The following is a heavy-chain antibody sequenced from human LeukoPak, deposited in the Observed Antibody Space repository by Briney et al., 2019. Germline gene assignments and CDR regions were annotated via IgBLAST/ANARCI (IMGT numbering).Heavy chain of an antibody. CDR1: GYTFTSYG. J-gene: IGHJ4*02. Sequence: ASVKVSCKASGYTFTSYGISWVRQAPGQGLEWMGWISAYNGNTNYAQKLQGRVTMTTDTSTSTAYMELRSLRSDDTAVYYCARPLEDIVVVPAAIGFDYWGQGTLVTVSS. D-gene: IGHD2-2*01. V-gene: IGHV1-18*01. CDR2: ISAYNGNT. CDR3: ARPLEDIVVVPAAIGFDY.